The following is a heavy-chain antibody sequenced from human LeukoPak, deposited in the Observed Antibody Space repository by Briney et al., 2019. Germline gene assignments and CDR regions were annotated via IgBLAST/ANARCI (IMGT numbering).Heavy chain of an antibody. V-gene: IGHV3-23*01. CDR3: AKDYYETSGYFDS. D-gene: IGHD3-22*01. CDR1: GLTFKIYS. Sequence: PAGSLRLSCAASGLTFKIYSMHWVRQAPGKGLEWVAVIGGRGDSIFYADSVKGRFTISRDNSKNTVDLQMSSPRAEDTAIYYCAKDYYETSGYFDSWGQGSLVSVSS. J-gene: IGHJ4*02. CDR2: IGGRGDSI.